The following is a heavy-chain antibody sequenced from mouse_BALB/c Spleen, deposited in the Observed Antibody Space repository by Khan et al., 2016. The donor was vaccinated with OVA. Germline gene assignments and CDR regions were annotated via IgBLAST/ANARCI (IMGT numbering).Heavy chain of an antibody. CDR1: GFSLSSSGMG. CDR3: ARSPWLLHDAVDC. Sequence: QVTLKESGPGILQPSQTLSLTCSFSGFSLSSSGMGVNWIRQPSGKSLEWLAHIYWDDDKRYNPSLKSRLTISKDTSRNQVFLNITSVDNVDTATYYCARSPWLLHDAVDCWGQGTSVTVSS. CDR2: IYWDDDK. J-gene: IGHJ4*01. D-gene: IGHD2-3*01. V-gene: IGHV8-12*01.